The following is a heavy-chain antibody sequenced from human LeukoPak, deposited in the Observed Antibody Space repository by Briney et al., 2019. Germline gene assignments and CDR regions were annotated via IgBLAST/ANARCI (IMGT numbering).Heavy chain of an antibody. CDR3: AKGPYSLSLDHFDY. CDR1: GFTFDDYA. Sequence: SLRLSCAASGFTFDDYAMHWVRQAPGKSLEWVSGISWNSGSIGYADSVKGRFTISRDNAKNSLYLQMNSLRAEDTALYYCAKGPYSLSLDHFDYWGQGTLVTVSS. CDR2: ISWNSGSI. V-gene: IGHV3-9*01. D-gene: IGHD6-13*01. J-gene: IGHJ4*02.